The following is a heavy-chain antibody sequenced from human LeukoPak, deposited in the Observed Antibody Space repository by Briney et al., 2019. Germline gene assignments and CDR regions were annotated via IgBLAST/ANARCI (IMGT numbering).Heavy chain of an antibody. Sequence: GGSLRLSCAASGFTFSSYSMNWVRQAPGKGLEWVSSISSSSSYIYYADSVKGRFTISRDNSKNTLYLQMNSLRAEDTAVYYCAKGPMVRGVITYFDYWGQGTLVTVSS. V-gene: IGHV3-21*04. CDR1: GFTFSSYS. CDR2: ISSSSSYI. J-gene: IGHJ4*02. D-gene: IGHD3-10*01. CDR3: AKGPMVRGVITYFDY.